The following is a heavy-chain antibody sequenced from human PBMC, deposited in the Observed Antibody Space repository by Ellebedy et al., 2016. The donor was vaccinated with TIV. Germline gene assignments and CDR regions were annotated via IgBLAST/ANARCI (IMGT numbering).Heavy chain of an antibody. J-gene: IGHJ4*02. CDR2: ISGSGGST. CDR3: AKDDEAG. D-gene: IGHD6-19*01. V-gene: IGHV3-23*01. CDR1: GFTFSSYA. Sequence: GESLKISXASSGFTFSSYAMSWVRQAPGKGLEWVSAISGSGGSTYYADSVKGRFTISRDNSKNTLYLQMNSLRAEDTAVYYCAKDDEAGWGQGTLVTVSS.